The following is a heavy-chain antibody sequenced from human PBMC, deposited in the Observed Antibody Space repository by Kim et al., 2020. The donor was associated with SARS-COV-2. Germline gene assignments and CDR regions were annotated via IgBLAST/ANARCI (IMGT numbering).Heavy chain of an antibody. V-gene: IGHV3-15*01. CDR3: TTDWTSYDYVWGSYRPYYYYYGMDV. J-gene: IGHJ6*02. CDR2: IKSKTDGGTT. Sequence: GGSLRLSCAASGFTFSNAWMSWVRQAPGKGLEWVGRIKSKTDGGTTDYAAPVKGRFTISRDDSKNTLYLQMNSLKTEDTAVYYCTTDWTSYDYVWGSYRPYYYYYGMDVWGQGTTVTVSS. D-gene: IGHD3-16*02. CDR1: GFTFSNAW.